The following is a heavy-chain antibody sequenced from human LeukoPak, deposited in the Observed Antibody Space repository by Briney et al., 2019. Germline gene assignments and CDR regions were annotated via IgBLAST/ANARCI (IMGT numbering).Heavy chain of an antibody. CDR3: LRRQALRGRHRAFDP. J-gene: IGHJ5*02. CDR2: IIPMFGTA. CDR1: GGTFSNYA. V-gene: IGHV1-69*05. Sequence: GASVKVSCKASGGTFSNYAISWVRQAPGQGLEWLGGIIPMFGTAKYAQKFQGRVTITTDESTTTAYMELISLRFEDTAVYYWLRRQALRGRHRAFDPWGQGTLVTVTS. D-gene: IGHD6-25*01.